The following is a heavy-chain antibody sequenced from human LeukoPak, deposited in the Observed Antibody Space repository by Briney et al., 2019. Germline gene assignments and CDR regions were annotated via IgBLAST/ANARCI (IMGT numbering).Heavy chain of an antibody. CDR1: GFTFSNAW. CDR2: IKSKTDGGTT. Sequence: PGGSLRFSCAASGFTFSNAWMSWVRQAPGKGLEWVGRIKSKTDGGTTDYAAPVKGRFTISRDDSKNTPYLQMNSLKTEDTAVYYCTTDLYYYDSSGKQYYYYMDVWGKGTTVTVSS. V-gene: IGHV3-15*01. CDR3: TTDLYYYDSSGKQYYYYMDV. D-gene: IGHD3-22*01. J-gene: IGHJ6*03.